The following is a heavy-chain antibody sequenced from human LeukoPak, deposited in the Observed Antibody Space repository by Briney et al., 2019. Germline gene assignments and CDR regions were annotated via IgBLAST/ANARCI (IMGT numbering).Heavy chain of an antibody. V-gene: IGHV3-23*01. J-gene: IGHJ4*02. CDR2: ISGSGST. D-gene: IGHD6-13*01. CDR3: AKQYSSSWHYFDY. Sequence: PGGSLRLSCAASGFTFSSYAMYWVRQAPGKGLEWVSAISGSGSTYYADSVKGRFTISRDNSKNTLYLQMNSLRAEDTAVYHCAKQYSSSWHYFDYWGQGTLVTVSS. CDR1: GFTFSSYA.